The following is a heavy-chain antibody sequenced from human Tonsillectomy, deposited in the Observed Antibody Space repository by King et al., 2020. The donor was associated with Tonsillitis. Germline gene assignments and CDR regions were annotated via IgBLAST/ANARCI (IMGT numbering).Heavy chain of an antibody. J-gene: IGHJ6*02. CDR2: ISGSSSYT. Sequence: VQLVESGGGLVKPGGSLRLSCAASGFTFSDYYMSWIRQAPGEGLEWVSYISGSSSYTNYADSVKGRFTISRDNAKNSLYLQMNSLRAEDTAVYYCARGGGQQWTFYYGMDVWGQGTTVTVSS. CDR3: ARGGGQQWTFYYGMDV. D-gene: IGHD6-19*01. CDR1: GFTFSDYY. V-gene: IGHV3-11*06.